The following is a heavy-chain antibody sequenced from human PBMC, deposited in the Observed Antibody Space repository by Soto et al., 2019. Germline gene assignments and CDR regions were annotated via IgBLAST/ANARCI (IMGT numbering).Heavy chain of an antibody. D-gene: IGHD6-19*01. J-gene: IGHJ6*02. CDR1: GFTFSSYS. V-gene: IGHV3-48*01. CDR2: ISSSSSTI. Sequence: GGSLRLSCAASGFTFSSYSMNWVRQAPGKGLEWVSYISSSSSTIYYADSVKGRFTISRDNAKNSLYLQMNSLRSDDTAVYYCARRQWLVGGYYYGMDVWGQGTTVTVSS. CDR3: ARRQWLVGGYYYGMDV.